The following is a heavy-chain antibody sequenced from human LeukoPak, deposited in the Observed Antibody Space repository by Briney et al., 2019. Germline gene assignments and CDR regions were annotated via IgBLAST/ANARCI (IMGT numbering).Heavy chain of an antibody. V-gene: IGHV3-49*04. J-gene: IGHJ4*02. CDR2: IRSKAYGGTT. CDR1: GFTFGDYA. CDR3: TRDHITGTTLEFDY. Sequence: GGSLRLSCTASGFTFGDYAMSWVRRAPGKGLEWVGFIRSKAYGGTTEYAASVKGRFTISRDDSKSIAYLQMNSLKTEDTAVYYCTRDHITGTTLEFDYWGQGTLVAVSS. D-gene: IGHD1-20*01.